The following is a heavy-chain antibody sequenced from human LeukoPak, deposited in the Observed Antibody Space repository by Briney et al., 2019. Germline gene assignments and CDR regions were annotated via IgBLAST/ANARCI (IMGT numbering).Heavy chain of an antibody. D-gene: IGHD6-19*01. CDR3: ARHRRAVPAYYFDY. CDR2: IHTSGST. CDR1: GASISSYF. J-gene: IGHJ4*02. V-gene: IGHV4-4*09. Sequence: PSETLSLTCTVSGASISSYFWTWIQQPPGKGLEWLAYIHTSGSTNYTPSLKSRVTISLDTSKSQFSLNLTSVTAADTAMYYCARHRRAVPAYYFDYWGPGAPVTVSS.